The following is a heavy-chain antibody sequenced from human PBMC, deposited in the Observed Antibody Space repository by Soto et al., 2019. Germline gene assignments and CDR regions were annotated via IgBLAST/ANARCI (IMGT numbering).Heavy chain of an antibody. J-gene: IGHJ4*02. D-gene: IGHD2-15*01. V-gene: IGHV3-7*01. CDR1: GFTFSSYW. Sequence: GGSLRLSCAASGFTFSSYWMSWVRQAPGKGLEWVANIKQDGSEKYYVDSVKGRFTIYRDNAKNSLYLQMNSLRAEDTAVYYSATFIKHVEMVTISYFHYWGQATMLSVCS. CDR2: IKQDGSEK. CDR3: ATFIKHVEMVTISYFHY.